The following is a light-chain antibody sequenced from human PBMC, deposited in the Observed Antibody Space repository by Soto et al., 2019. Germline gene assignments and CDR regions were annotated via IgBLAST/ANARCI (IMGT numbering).Light chain of an antibody. CDR3: QQYGSSPRT. J-gene: IGKJ1*01. CDR2: DAT. V-gene: IGKV3-20*01. CDR1: QSVTKNH. Sequence: IVFTQAPCTLTLSPGERATLSCRASQSVTKNHLAWYQQKHGQGPRLLIYDATTRATGIPDRFSGSGSGTDFILTISRLEPEDFAVYHCQQYGSSPRTFGQGTKV.